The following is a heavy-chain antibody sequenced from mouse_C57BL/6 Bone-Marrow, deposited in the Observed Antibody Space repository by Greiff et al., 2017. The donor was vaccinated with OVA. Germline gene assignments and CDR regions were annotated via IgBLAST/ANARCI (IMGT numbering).Heavy chain of an antibody. J-gene: IGHJ2*01. D-gene: IGHD2-2*01. Sequence: EVQLVESGGGLVKPGGSLKLSCAASGFTFSSYAMSWVRQTPEKRLEWVATISDGGSYTYYPDNVKGRFTISRDNAKNNLYLQMSHLKSEDTAMYYCARDRTMVTPDYWGQGTTLTVSS. V-gene: IGHV5-4*01. CDR1: GFTFSSYA. CDR3: ARDRTMVTPDY. CDR2: ISDGGSYT.